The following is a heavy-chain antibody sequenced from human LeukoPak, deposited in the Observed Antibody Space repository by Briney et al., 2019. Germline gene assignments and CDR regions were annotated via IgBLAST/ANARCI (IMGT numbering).Heavy chain of an antibody. CDR2: IYYSGST. CDR1: GGSISSYY. V-gene: IGHV4-59*01. J-gene: IGHJ3*02. Sequence: SETLSLTCTVSGGSISSYYWSWIRQPPGKGLEWIGYIYYSGSTNYNPSLKSRVTIPVDTSKNQFSLKLSSVTAADTAVYYCARDLPVGAFDIWGQGTMVTVSS. CDR3: ARDLPVGAFDI.